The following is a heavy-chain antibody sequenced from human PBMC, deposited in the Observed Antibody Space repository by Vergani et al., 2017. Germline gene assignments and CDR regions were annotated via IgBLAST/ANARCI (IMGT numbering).Heavy chain of an antibody. CDR3: AKTGARFLEWLLYVDG. CDR1: GGSISSGAFS. Sequence: QLQLPESGSGLVKPSQTLSLNCAASGGSISSGAFSWGWIRQPPGRGLQWIGHIFQSGSPDYNASLKSRVNISLDKSKNHFSLSLSSVTAADTAVYYCAKTGARFLEWLLYVDGWGQGTLVTVSS. J-gene: IGHJ5*02. D-gene: IGHD3-3*01. V-gene: IGHV4-30-2*01. CDR2: IFQSGSP.